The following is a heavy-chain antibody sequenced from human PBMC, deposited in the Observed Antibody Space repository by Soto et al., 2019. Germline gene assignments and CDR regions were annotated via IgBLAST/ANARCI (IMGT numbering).Heavy chain of an antibody. V-gene: IGHV2-26*01. CDR3: ARRRSGWFLFDA. J-gene: IGHJ5*02. D-gene: IGHD6-19*01. CDR1: GFSLSNAKMG. Sequence: QVTLKESGPVLVRPTEPLTLTCTVSGFSLSNAKMGVSWIRQPPGEALEWLAHIFSNDEKSYNTALQNRPTISEDTSKSQVGLTMTNTDPAATATYDGARRRSGWFLFDAWGQGTLVTVSS. CDR2: IFSNDEK.